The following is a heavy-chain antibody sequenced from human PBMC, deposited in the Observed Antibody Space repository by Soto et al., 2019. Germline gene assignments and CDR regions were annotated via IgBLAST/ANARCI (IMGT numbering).Heavy chain of an antibody. J-gene: IGHJ4*02. V-gene: IGHV1-3*01. Sequence: GASVKGSCKASGYTLTSYAMHWVSQAPGKRLEWMGWINAVNGNTKYSQKVQGRVTITRDRSASTAYMELSSLRSEDTAVYYCARDPTSPLPYYFDYWSQGTLVTVSS. CDR3: ARDPTSPLPYYFDY. CDR1: GYTLTSYA. CDR2: INAVNGNT.